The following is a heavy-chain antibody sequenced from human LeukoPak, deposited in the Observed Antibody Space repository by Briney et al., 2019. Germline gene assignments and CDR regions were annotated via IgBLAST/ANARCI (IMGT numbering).Heavy chain of an antibody. D-gene: IGHD3-22*01. CDR1: GFTFSSYG. CDR2: ISYDGSNK. V-gene: IGHV3-30*03. Sequence: PGRSLRLSCAASGFTFSSYGIHWVRQAPGKGLEWVALISYDGSNKYYADSVKGRFTISRDNSKNTLYLQMNSLRAEDTAVYYCARDPRGTYYYDSSGRFDYWGQGTLVTVSS. CDR3: ARDPRGTYYYDSSGRFDY. J-gene: IGHJ4*02.